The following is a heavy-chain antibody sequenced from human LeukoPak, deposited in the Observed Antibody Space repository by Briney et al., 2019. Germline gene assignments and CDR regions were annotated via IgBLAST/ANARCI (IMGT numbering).Heavy chain of an antibody. D-gene: IGHD2-2*01. Sequence: GGSLRLSCAASGFTFSSYWMSWVHQAPGKGLEWVANIKQDGSEKYYVDSVKGRFTISRDNAKNSLYLQMNSLGAEDTAVYYCARAGGRVVPAAVRFDPWGQGSLVTVSS. CDR3: ARAGGRVVPAAVRFDP. J-gene: IGHJ5*02. CDR2: IKQDGSEK. CDR1: GFTFSSYW. V-gene: IGHV3-7*01.